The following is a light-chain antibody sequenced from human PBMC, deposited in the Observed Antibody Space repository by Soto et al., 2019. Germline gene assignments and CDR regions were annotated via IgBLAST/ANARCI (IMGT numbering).Light chain of an antibody. V-gene: IGKV1-9*01. CDR3: QQLFMYPPT. Sequence: DIPMSQSPSTLSASVGDRVNITCRASRSLTRWMAWYQQKPGKAPKLLIYGASTLQGGVPSRFSGSGSGTDFTLTVSSLQPEDLATYYCQQLFMYPPTFGPGTKVDIK. CDR1: RSLTRW. J-gene: IGKJ3*01. CDR2: GAS.